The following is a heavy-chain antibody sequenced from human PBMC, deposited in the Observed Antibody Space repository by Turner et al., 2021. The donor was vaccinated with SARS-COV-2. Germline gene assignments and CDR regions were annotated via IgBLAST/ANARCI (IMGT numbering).Heavy chain of an antibody. CDR3: ARDCSGGSCYSFGYYYYGMDV. V-gene: IGHV1-69*01. D-gene: IGHD2-15*01. J-gene: IGHJ6*02. CDR2: ISPIFGTA. Sequence: QVQLVQSGAEVKKPGSSVKVSCKASGGTLSSYSISWVRQAPGQGPGWMGGISPIFGTANYAQKFQGRGTITADESTSTAYMELSSLRSEDTAVYYCARDCSGGSCYSFGYYYYGMDVWGQGTTVTVSS. CDR1: GGTLSSYS.